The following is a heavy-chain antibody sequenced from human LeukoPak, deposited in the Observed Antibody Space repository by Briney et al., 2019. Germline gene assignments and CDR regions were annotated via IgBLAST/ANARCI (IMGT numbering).Heavy chain of an antibody. CDR1: GGSISSSNW. V-gene: IGHV4-4*02. J-gene: IGHJ4*02. Sequence: SGTLSLTCAVSGGSISSSNWWSWVRQATGKGLEWIGEISHSGTTNYNPSLKSRVTIPVDKSKNQFSLKLSSVTAADTAVYYCGRNFDYWGQGTLVTVSS. CDR3: GRNFDY. CDR2: ISHSGTT.